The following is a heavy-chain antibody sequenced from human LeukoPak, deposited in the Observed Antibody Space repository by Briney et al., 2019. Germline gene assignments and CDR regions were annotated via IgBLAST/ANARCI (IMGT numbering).Heavy chain of an antibody. V-gene: IGHV3-21*04. Sequence: GSLRLSCAASGFTFSSYSMNWVRQAPGKGLEWVSSISSSSSYIYYADSVKGRFTISRDNAKNSLYLQMNSLRSEDTAVYYCARDGEMATSYFDYWGQGTLVTVSS. CDR2: ISSSSSYI. D-gene: IGHD5-12*01. CDR1: GFTFSSYS. J-gene: IGHJ4*02. CDR3: ARDGEMATSYFDY.